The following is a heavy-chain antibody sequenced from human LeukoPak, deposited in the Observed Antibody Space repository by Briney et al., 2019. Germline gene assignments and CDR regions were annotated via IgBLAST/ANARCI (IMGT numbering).Heavy chain of an antibody. J-gene: IGHJ4*02. CDR3: ARSITIFGVVPFDY. CDR2: IYYSGST. V-gene: IGHV4-59*01. D-gene: IGHD3-3*01. CDR1: GGSISSYY. Sequence: SETLSLTCTVSGGSISSYYWSWIRQPPGKGLEWIGYIYYSGSTNYNPSLKSRVTISVDTSKNQFSLKLSSVTAADTAVYYCARSITIFGVVPFDYWGQGTLVTVSS.